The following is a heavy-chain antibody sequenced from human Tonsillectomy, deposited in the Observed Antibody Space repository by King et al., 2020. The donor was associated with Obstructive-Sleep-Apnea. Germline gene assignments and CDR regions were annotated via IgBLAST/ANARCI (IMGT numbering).Heavy chain of an antibody. D-gene: IGHD3-10*01. CDR2: ISYDGSDK. CDR1: GFTFSRYA. CDR3: ARDWYYYSSGSQDY. J-gene: IGHJ4*02. Sequence: VQLVEFGGGVVQPGRSLRLSCAASGFTFSRYAMHWVRQAPGKGLEWVAFISYDGSDKYYADSVKGRFTISRDNSKNTLYLQMSSLRAEDTAVYYCARDWYYYSSGSQDYWGQGTLVTVSS. V-gene: IGHV3-30*04.